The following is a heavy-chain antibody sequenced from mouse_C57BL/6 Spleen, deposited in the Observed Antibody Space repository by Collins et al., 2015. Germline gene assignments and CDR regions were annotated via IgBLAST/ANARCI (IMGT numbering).Heavy chain of an antibody. CDR3: ARARYGNYYYFDY. D-gene: IGHD2-10*02. J-gene: IGHJ2*01. V-gene: IGHV14-3*02. CDR1: GFNIKDTY. CDR2: IDPANGNT. Sequence: EVQLQQSGAELVKPGASVKLSCTASGFNIKDTYMHWVKQRPEQGLEWIGRIDPANGNTKYDPKFQGKATITADTSSNTAYLQLSSLTSEDTAVYYCARARYGNYYYFDYWGQGTTLTVSS.